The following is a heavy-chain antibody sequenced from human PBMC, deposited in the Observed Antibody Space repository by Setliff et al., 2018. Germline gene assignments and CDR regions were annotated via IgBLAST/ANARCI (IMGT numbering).Heavy chain of an antibody. CDR3: FGAGTCSY. Sequence: GGSLRLSCAASGFTLSSYWVSWVRQAPGKGLEWLASINPHGSEKYYADSVKGRFTISRDNAKNSLSLQINNLRTEDTAVYYCFGAGTCSYWGQGTLVTVSS. D-gene: IGHD3-10*01. CDR1: GFTLSSYW. V-gene: IGHV3-7*01. J-gene: IGHJ4*02. CDR2: INPHGSEK.